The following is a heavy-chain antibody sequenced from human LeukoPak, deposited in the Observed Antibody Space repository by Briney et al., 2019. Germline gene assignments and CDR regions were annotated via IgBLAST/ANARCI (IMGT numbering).Heavy chain of an antibody. D-gene: IGHD2-2*01. V-gene: IGHV4-34*01. J-gene: IGHJ4*02. CDR2: INHSGST. CDR3: ARGLSVVEALYYFDY. CDR1: GGSFSGYY. Sequence: SETLSLTCAVYGGSFSGYYWSWIRQPPGKGLEWIGEINHSGSTNYNPSLKSRVTISVDTSKNQFSLKLSSVTAADTAVYYCARGLSVVEALYYFDYWGQGTLVTVSS.